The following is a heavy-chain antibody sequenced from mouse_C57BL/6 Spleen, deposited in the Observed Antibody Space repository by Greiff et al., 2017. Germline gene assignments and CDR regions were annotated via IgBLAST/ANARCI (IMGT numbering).Heavy chain of an antibody. Sequence: EVMLVESGEGLVKPGGSLKLSCAASGFTFSSYAMSWVRQTPGKRLEWVAYISSGGDYIYDADTVKGRFTLSRDNARNTLYLHMSSLKSEDTAMYYCTRDGGVTTSAMDYWGQGTSVTVSS. CDR2: ISSGGDYI. CDR3: TRDGGVTTSAMDY. V-gene: IGHV5-9-1*02. J-gene: IGHJ4*01. CDR1: GFTFSSYA. D-gene: IGHD2-2*01.